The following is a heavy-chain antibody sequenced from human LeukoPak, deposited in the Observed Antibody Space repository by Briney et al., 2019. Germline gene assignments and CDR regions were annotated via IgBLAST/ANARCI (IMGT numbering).Heavy chain of an antibody. D-gene: IGHD1-7*01. V-gene: IGHV1-24*01. CDR2: FDPEDGET. Sequence: HGASVKVSCKVSGYTLTELSMHWARQAPGKGLEWMGGFDPEDGETIYAQKFQGRVTMTEDTSTNTAYMELSSLRSEDTAVYYCATDRLGGTTLDYWGQGTLVTVSS. CDR1: GYTLTELS. CDR3: ATDRLGGTTLDY. J-gene: IGHJ4*02.